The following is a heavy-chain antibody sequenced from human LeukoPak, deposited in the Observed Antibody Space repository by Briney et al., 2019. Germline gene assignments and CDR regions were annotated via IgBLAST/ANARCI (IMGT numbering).Heavy chain of an antibody. V-gene: IGHV3-7*01. CDR1: GFTTHYW. CDR2: IDRDGRVQ. CDR3: ARDERKYCSDSSCYPGDY. J-gene: IGHJ4*02. D-gene: IGHD2-2*01. Sequence: GGSLRLSCTASGFTTHYWLNWVRQSPGRGLEWVANIDRDGRVQHYVDSVEGRFTISRDSAKNSLALQMHSLRAEDTAVYYCARDERKYCSDSSCYPGDYWGQGILVTVSS.